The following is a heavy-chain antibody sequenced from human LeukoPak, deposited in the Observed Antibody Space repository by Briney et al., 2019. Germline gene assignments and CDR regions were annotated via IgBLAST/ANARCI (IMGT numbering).Heavy chain of an antibody. CDR3: ARGYCGTSRCYLPAAPFDF. Sequence: SETLSLTCTVSGAFISNGDYYWTWIRQPPGKGLEWIGYIFSSRSTYYNPSLKSRLTISLDTSKNQFSLMMRSVTATDTAVYYCARGYCGTSRCYLPAAPFDFWGQGTLVTVSS. J-gene: IGHJ4*02. CDR1: GAFISNGDYY. D-gene: IGHD2-2*01. CDR2: IFSSRST. V-gene: IGHV4-30-4*01.